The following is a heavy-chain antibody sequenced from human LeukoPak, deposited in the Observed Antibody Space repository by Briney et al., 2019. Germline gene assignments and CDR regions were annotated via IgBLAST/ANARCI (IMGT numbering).Heavy chain of an antibody. CDR1: GFTLSSYA. D-gene: IGHD3-10*01. CDR3: VKTVYGTMVRGVITSPFDY. J-gene: IGHJ4*02. V-gene: IGHV3-64D*06. CDR2: ISSNGGST. Sequence: PGGSLRLSCSASGFTLSSYAMHWVRQAPGKGLEYVSAISSNGGSTYYADSVKGRFTISRDNSKNTLYLQMSSLRAEDTAVYYCVKTVYGTMVRGVITSPFDYWGQGTLVTVSS.